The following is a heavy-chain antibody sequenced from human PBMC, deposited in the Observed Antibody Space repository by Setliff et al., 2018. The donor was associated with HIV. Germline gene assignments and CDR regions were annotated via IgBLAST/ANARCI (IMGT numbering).Heavy chain of an antibody. CDR2: INHSGTT. V-gene: IGHV4-34*01. D-gene: IGHD3-16*01. CDR1: GESFSDDY. Sequence: SETLSLTCAVYGESFSDDYWSWIRQPPGWGLEWIGEINHSGTTNYNPSLKSRVIMSVDRSRSQLSLKVNSVTAADTATYYCARHVIGVVMLYSWDAFDYWGRGTLVTVSS. J-gene: IGHJ4*02. CDR3: ARHVIGVVMLYSWDAFDY.